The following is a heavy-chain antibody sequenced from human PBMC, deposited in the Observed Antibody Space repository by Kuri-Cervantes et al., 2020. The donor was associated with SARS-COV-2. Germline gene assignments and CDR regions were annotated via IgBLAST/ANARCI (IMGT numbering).Heavy chain of an antibody. CDR1: GFTFSSYE. J-gene: IGHJ5*02. Sequence: LSLTCAASGFTFSSYEMNWVRQAPGKGLEWVSYISSSGSTIYYADSVKGRFTISRDNSKNTLYLQMNSLRAEDTAVYYCARTYYDFWSGYYEGGNWFDPWGQGTLVTVSS. CDR3: ARTYYDFWSGYYEGGNWFDP. CDR2: ISSSGSTI. D-gene: IGHD3-3*01. V-gene: IGHV3-48*03.